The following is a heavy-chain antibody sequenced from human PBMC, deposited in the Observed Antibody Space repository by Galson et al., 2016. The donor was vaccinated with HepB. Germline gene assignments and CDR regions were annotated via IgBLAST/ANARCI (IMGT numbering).Heavy chain of an antibody. Sequence: ETLSLTCTISGASISTYYWSWIRQPPGKGLEWIGNIFYGGRTNYSPSLEGRVNISADRSMYEVSLHLSSVTAADTAIYYCARQDGDYGDAFDLWGPGTMVTVSS. CDR3: ARQDGDYGDAFDL. CDR1: GASISTYY. D-gene: IGHD4-17*01. V-gene: IGHV4-59*08. J-gene: IGHJ3*01. CDR2: IFYGGRT.